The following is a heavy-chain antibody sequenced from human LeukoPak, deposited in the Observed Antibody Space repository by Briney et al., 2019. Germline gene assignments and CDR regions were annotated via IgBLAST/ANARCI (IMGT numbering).Heavy chain of an antibody. CDR3: ASTRGIVAPEGY. Sequence: SVKVSCTASGGTFSSYAISWVRQAPGQGLEWMGRIIPILGIANYAQKFQGRVTITADKSTSTAYMELSSLRSEDTAVYYCASTRGIVAPEGYWGQGTLVTVSS. D-gene: IGHD5-12*01. J-gene: IGHJ4*02. V-gene: IGHV1-69*04. CDR2: IIPILGIA. CDR1: GGTFSSYA.